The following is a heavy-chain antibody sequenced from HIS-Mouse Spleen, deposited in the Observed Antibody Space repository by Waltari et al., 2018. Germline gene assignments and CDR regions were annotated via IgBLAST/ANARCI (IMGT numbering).Heavy chain of an antibody. CDR1: GGSISSSSYY. CDR2: IYYSGST. D-gene: IGHD6-13*01. Sequence: QLQLQESGPGLVKPSETLSLTCTVSGGSISSSSYYWGWIRQPPGKGLEGIGSIYYSGSTDYNPSLKRRGTIAVDTSKNQFALKLSSVTAADTAVYYCARESPYSSSWYDWYFDLWGRGTLVTVSS. CDR3: ARESPYSSSWYDWYFDL. V-gene: IGHV4-39*07. J-gene: IGHJ2*01.